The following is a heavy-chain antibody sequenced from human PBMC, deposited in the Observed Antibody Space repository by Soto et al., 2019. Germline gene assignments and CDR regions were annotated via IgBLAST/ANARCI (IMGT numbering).Heavy chain of an antibody. D-gene: IGHD5-18*01. V-gene: IGHV5-10-1*01. CDR3: ARVDTAMVPGYYYGMDV. CDR1: GYSFTIYC. CDR2: IDPSDSYT. J-gene: IGHJ6*02. Sequence: PGASLKISCKGSGYSFTIYCISWVPQMPGKGLEWMGRIDPSDSYTNYSPSFQGHVTISADKSISTAYLQWSSLKASDTAMYYCARVDTAMVPGYYYGMDVWGQGTTVTVSS.